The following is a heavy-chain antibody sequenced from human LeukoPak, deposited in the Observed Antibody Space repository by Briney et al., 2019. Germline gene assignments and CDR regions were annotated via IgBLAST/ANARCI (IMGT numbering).Heavy chain of an antibody. J-gene: IGHJ4*02. D-gene: IGHD3-3*01. CDR2: ISYDGSNK. Sequence: GGSLRLSCAASGFTFSSYGMHWVRQAPGKGLEWVAVISYDGSNKYYADSVKGRFTISRDNSKNTLYLQMNSLRAEDTAVYYCARAGFLEWRESDGYWGQGTLVTVSS. V-gene: IGHV3-30*03. CDR1: GFTFSSYG. CDR3: ARAGFLEWRESDGY.